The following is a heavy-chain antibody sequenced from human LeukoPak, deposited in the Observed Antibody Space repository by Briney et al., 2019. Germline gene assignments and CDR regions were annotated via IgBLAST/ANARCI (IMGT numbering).Heavy chain of an antibody. J-gene: IGHJ3*02. CDR3: ARRVAEEGSGSYYNPFDI. Sequence: GESLKISCQGSGYGFTTYWINWVRQMPGKGLEWMGRLDPSDSYTNYSPSFQGHVTISADKSISTAYLQWSSLKASDTAMYYCARRVAEEGSGSYYNPFDIWGQGTMVTVSS. CDR2: LDPSDSYT. D-gene: IGHD1-26*01. CDR1: GYGFTTYW. V-gene: IGHV5-10-1*01.